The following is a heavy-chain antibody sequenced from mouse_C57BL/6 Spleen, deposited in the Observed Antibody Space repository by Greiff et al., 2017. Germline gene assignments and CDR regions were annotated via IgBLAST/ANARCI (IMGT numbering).Heavy chain of an antibody. CDR2: INPSTGGT. J-gene: IGHJ3*01. Sequence: VQLQQSGPELVKPGASVEISCDASGYSFTCYYLNWVKQSPEKSLLWIGEINPSTGGTTYNQKFKAKSTLTVEKSSSTAYMQLKSLTSEDSAVYYCATTQATPFAYWGQGTLVTVSA. V-gene: IGHV1-42*01. CDR1: GYSFTCYY. D-gene: IGHD3-2*02. CDR3: ATTQATPFAY.